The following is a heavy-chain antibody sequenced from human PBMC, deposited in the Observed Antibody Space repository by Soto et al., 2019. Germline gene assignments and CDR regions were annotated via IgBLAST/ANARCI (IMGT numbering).Heavy chain of an antibody. CDR1: GGSISSYY. D-gene: IGHD4-17*01. CDR3: ARRYGYAFDI. J-gene: IGHJ3*02. CDR2: IYYSGST. Sequence: HVQLQESGPGLVKPSETLSRTCTVSGGSISSYYWSWIRQPPGKGLEWIGYIYYSGSTNYNPSLKSRVTISVDTSKNQFSLKLCSVTAADTAAYYCARRYGYAFDIWGQGTMVTVSS. V-gene: IGHV4-59*01.